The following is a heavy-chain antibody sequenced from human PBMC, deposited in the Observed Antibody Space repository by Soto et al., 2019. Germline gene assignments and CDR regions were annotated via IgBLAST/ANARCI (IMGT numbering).Heavy chain of an antibody. CDR1: GFTFSSYA. V-gene: IGHV3-23*01. D-gene: IGHD2-2*03. J-gene: IGHJ4*02. CDR3: AKLDIVVVPAAKRTNPTDY. CDR2: ISGSGGST. Sequence: GGSLRLSCAASGFTFSSYAMSWVRQTPGKGLEWVSAISGSGGSTYYADSVKGRFTISRDNSKNTLYLQMNSLRAEDTAVYYCAKLDIVVVPAAKRTNPTDYWGQGTLVTVSS.